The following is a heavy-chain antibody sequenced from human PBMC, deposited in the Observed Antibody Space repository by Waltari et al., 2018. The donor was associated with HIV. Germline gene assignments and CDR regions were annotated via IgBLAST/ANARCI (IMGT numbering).Heavy chain of an antibody. CDR2: VYHSRRP. J-gene: IGHJ5*02. CDR1: GGSIVSSNW. CDR3: ARGSSYSAHNWLDP. D-gene: IGHD2-15*01. V-gene: IGHV4-4*02. Sequence: QVQLQASGPGLVKHSGTLSLTCAVSGGSIVSSNWWVWFRQPARKGLDWIGDVYHSRRPNYNPSLKSRVTISVDTSKRRFFLSLKSVPAADTAIYYCARGSSYSAHNWLDPWGQGTLVTVSS.